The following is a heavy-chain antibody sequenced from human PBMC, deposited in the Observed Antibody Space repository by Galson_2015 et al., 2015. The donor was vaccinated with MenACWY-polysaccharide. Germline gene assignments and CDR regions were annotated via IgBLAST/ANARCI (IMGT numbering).Heavy chain of an antibody. Sequence: SVKVSCKASGYTFTTYGISWVRQAPGQGLEWMGWISANSGNTNYAQKLQGRVTMTTDTSTSTAYMELRSLRSDDTAVYYCARVSPWVGERVDDAFDIWGQGTMVIVSS. D-gene: IGHD1-26*01. J-gene: IGHJ3*02. V-gene: IGHV1-18*01. CDR3: ARVSPWVGERVDDAFDI. CDR2: ISANSGNT. CDR1: GYTFTTYG.